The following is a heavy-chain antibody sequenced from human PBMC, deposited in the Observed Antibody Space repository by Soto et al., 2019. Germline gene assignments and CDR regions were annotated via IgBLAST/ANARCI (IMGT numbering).Heavy chain of an antibody. Sequence: SDTLSLTCAVSGGSISSSNWWSWVRQPPGKGLEWIGEIYHSGSTNYNPSLKSRVTISVDKSKNQFSLKLSSVTAADTAVYYCARVSSAFGVEYYFDYWGQGTLVTVPQ. J-gene: IGHJ4*02. V-gene: IGHV4-4*02. D-gene: IGHD3-16*01. CDR2: IYHSGST. CDR3: ARVSSAFGVEYYFDY. CDR1: GGSISSSNW.